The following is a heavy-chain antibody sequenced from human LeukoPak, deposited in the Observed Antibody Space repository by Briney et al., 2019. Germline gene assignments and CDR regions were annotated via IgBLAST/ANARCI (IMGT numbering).Heavy chain of an antibody. CDR1: AFTFSSYS. Sequence: GGSLRLSCAASAFTFSSYSMNWVRQAPGKGLEWVSYISSSSSTIYYADSVKGRFTISRDNAKNSLYLQMNSLRAEDTAVYYCAKALEYSSSSPIDYWGQGTLVTVSS. CDR2: ISSSSSTI. J-gene: IGHJ4*02. V-gene: IGHV3-48*01. D-gene: IGHD6-6*01. CDR3: AKALEYSSSSPIDY.